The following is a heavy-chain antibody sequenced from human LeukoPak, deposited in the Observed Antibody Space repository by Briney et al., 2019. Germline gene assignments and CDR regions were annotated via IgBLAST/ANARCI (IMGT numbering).Heavy chain of an antibody. J-gene: IGHJ4*02. CDR3: ARDPYSSSWYFDY. CDR1: GFTFSSYG. V-gene: IGHV3-33*01. D-gene: IGHD6-13*01. Sequence: GGSLRLSCAASGFTFSSYGMHWVRQAPGKGPEWVAVIWYDGSNKYYADSVKGRFTISRDNSKNTLYLQMNSLRAEDTAVYYCARDPYSSSWYFDYWGQGTLVTVSS. CDR2: IWYDGSNK.